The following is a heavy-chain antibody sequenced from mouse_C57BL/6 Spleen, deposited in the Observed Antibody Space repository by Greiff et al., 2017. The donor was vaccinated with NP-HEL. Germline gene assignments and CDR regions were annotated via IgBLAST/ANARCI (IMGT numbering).Heavy chain of an antibody. Sequence: QVQLQQPGAELVRPGTSVKLSCTASGYTFTSYWLHWVKQRPGQGLEWIGVIDPSDSYTNYNQKFKGKATLTVDTSSSTAYMQLSSLTSEDSAVYYCARGDYDSPWCAYWGQGTLVTVSA. V-gene: IGHV1-59*01. D-gene: IGHD2-4*01. CDR3: ARGDYDSPWCAY. CDR2: IDPSDSYT. CDR1: GYTFTSYW. J-gene: IGHJ3*01.